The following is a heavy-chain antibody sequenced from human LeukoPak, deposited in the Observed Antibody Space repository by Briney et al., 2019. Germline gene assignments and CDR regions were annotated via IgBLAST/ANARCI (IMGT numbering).Heavy chain of an antibody. J-gene: IGHJ4*02. CDR3: ARGRDIAVAGTMALWDY. V-gene: IGHV1-8*01. Sequence: GASVRVSYKASGYTFTSYDINWVRQAPGQGREWRGWMNPNRGNPGYAPKFQARVTLTRNTSISTAYMELSSLRSEDTAVYYCARGRDIAVAGTMALWDYWGQGTLVTVSS. CDR2: MNPNRGNP. CDR1: GYTFTSYD. D-gene: IGHD6-19*01.